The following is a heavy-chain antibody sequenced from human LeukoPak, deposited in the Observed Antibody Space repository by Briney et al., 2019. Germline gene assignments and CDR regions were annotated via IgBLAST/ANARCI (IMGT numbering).Heavy chain of an antibody. V-gene: IGHV5-10-1*01. J-gene: IGHJ4*02. CDR3: ARRTYDSSGPCFDY. CDR1: GSIFTSYW. Sequence: GASLQISCKGSGSIFTSYWISWVRQLPGKGLEWMGRIDPSDSYTNYSPSFQGHVTISADKSISTAYLQWSSLKASDTAMYYCARRTYDSSGPCFDYWGQGTLVTVSS. CDR2: IDPSDSYT. D-gene: IGHD3-22*01.